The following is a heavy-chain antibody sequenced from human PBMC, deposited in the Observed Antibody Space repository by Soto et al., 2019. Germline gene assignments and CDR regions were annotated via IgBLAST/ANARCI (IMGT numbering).Heavy chain of an antibody. CDR2: VDTNGGA. V-gene: IGHV4-59*08. J-gene: IGHJ6*02. D-gene: IGHD3-16*01. CDR1: DAPMSSHK. CDR3: VRQGFGAQHGLVDV. Sequence: VQLQESGPGLLQPSETLPLSCTVSDAPMSSHKRSWIRQAPGKGLEWMGYVDTNGGASHNPNLKSRLTISVDTYKNRFSLRLTSVTAADTTVYYCVRQGFGAQHGLVDVWGQGTTVAV.